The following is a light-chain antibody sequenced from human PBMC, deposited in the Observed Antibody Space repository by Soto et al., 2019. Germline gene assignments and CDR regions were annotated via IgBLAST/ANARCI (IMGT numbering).Light chain of an antibody. CDR3: QQYTGPTTT. CDR2: GAS. CDR1: QIVLSSSNNNNY. V-gene: IGKV4-1*01. J-gene: IGKJ5*01. Sequence: DIVMTQSPDSLAVSLGGTATSNCKSSQIVLSSSNNNNYLAWCQQRPGQAPRLLXYGASTRAAGIPDRFSASGSGTDFTLTITRLQHEDSAVYFCQQYTGPTTTFRQGTRLEIK.